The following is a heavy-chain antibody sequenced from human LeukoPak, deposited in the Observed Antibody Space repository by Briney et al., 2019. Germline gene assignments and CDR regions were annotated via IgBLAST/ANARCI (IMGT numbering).Heavy chain of an antibody. CDR2: INPSGGST. V-gene: IGHV1-46*01. Sequence: ASVKVSCKASGYTFTSYYMHWVRQAPGQGLEWMGIINPSGGSTSYAQKFQGRVTMTRDMSTSTVYMELSSLRSEDTAVYYCARSRWRGYSYGPIPIAFDYWGQGTLVTVSS. CDR1: GYTFTSYY. J-gene: IGHJ4*02. D-gene: IGHD5-18*01. CDR3: ARSRWRGYSYGPIPIAFDY.